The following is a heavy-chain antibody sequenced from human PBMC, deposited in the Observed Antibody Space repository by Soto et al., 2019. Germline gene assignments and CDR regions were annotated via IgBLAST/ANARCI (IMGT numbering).Heavy chain of an antibody. CDR1: GYSFTDYH. CDR3: ATWHEREHAYDV. Sequence: ASVKVSCKASGYSFTDYHIHWVLQAPGQGLEWLGRINPKSGCTSTAQKFQGWVTMTTDTSISTASMELTRLTSDDTAVYYCATWHEREHAYDVWGQGTTVTVSS. V-gene: IGHV1-2*04. CDR2: INPKSGCT. J-gene: IGHJ3*01. D-gene: IGHD1-1*01.